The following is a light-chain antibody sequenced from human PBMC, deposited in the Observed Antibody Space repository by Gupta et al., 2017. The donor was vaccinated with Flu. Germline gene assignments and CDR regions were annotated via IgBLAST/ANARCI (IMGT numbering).Light chain of an antibody. Sequence: PSSLSASIGDRVTITLRSSHGIRSYLDWYYHKAGKASRPLLYAASAVQSGVPSKFSSHGSVTHFTLIISCLQTADFATYCCRHQDSSPRTFGQGTKVETK. CDR1: HGIRSY. V-gene: IGKV1-8*01. CDR3: RHQDSSPRT. CDR2: AAS. J-gene: IGKJ1*01.